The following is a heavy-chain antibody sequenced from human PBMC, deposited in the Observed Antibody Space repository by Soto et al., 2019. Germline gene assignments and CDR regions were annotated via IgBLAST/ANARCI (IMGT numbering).Heavy chain of an antibody. Sequence: PSETLSLTCTVSGGSINSGDYYWSWIRQHPGKGLEWIGYIYYSGSTYYNPSLKSRVTISVDTSKNQFSLKLSSVTAADTAVYYCMLGSGWKDFDYWGQGTLVTVSS. CDR2: IYYSGST. CDR1: GGSINSGDYY. D-gene: IGHD3-22*01. J-gene: IGHJ4*02. V-gene: IGHV4-30-4*08. CDR3: MLGSGWKDFDY.